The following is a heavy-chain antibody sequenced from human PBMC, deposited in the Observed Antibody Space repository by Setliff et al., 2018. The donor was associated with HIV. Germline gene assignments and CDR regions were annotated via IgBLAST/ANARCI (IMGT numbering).Heavy chain of an antibody. Sequence: GASVKVSCKASGYKFTNYYIHWVQQAPGQGLEWMGWIIPNSDGTNLAQRSQGRITMTTDTSLTTAYMELSRLRSDDTAVYYCARAPYSSVMHYFDYWGQGTLVTVSS. CDR1: GYKFTNYY. V-gene: IGHV1-2*02. CDR3: ARAPYSSVMHYFDY. D-gene: IGHD4-4*01. J-gene: IGHJ4*02. CDR2: IIPNSDGT.